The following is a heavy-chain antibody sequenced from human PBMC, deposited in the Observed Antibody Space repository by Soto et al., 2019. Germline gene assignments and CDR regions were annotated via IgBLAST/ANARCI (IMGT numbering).Heavy chain of an antibody. Sequence: PVGSLRLSCVGSGFSISTHALTWVRQAPGKGLEWVSSFSGRSGDTYYAASVKGRFTISGDSSKNTVILQMNNLRADDTALYYCARDSSAWPNYFDFWGQGIQVTVSS. D-gene: IGHD6-19*01. CDR1: GFSISTHA. J-gene: IGHJ4*02. CDR3: ARDSSAWPNYFDF. V-gene: IGHV3-23*01. CDR2: FSGRSGDT.